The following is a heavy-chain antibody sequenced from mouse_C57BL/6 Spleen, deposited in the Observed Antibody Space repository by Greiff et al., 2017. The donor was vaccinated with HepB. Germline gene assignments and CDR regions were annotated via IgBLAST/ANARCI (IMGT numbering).Heavy chain of an antibody. D-gene: IGHD1-1*01. V-gene: IGHV1-52*01. J-gene: IGHJ2*01. CDR2: IDPSDSET. Sequence: QVQLKQPGAELVRPGSSVKLSCKASGYTFTSYWMHWVKQRPIQGLEWIGNIDPSDSETHYNQKFKDKATLTVDKSSSTAYMQLSSLTSEDSAVYYCARSKTPYYGSFDYWGQGTTLTVSS. CDR1: GYTFTSYW. CDR3: ARSKTPYYGSFDY.